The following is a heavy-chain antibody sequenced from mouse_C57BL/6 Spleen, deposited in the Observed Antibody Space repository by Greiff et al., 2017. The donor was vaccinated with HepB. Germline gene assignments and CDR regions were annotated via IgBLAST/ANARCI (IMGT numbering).Heavy chain of an antibody. D-gene: IGHD2-3*01. CDR1: GFTFSSYA. Sequence: VKLVESGGGLVKPGGSLKLSCAASGFTFSSYAMSWVRQTPEKRLEWVATISDGGSYTYYPDNVKGRFTISRDNAKNNLYLQMSHLKSEDTAMYYCARGLVYEGYYVPYAMDYWGQGTSVTVSS. J-gene: IGHJ4*01. CDR2: ISDGGSYT. V-gene: IGHV5-4*03. CDR3: ARGLVYEGYYVPYAMDY.